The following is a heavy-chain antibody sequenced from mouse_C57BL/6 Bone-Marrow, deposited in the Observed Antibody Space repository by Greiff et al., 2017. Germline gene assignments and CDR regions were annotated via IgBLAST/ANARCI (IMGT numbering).Heavy chain of an antibody. V-gene: IGHV1-53*01. Sequence: QVQLQQSGTELVKPGASVKLSCKASGYTFTSYWMHWVKQRPGQGLEWIGYINPSNGGTNYNEKFKIKATLTVDKSSSTAYMQLRSLPSADSAVYECAREGFYSNDGAYWGQGTLVTVSA. CDR1: GYTFTSYW. CDR2: INPSNGGT. D-gene: IGHD2-12*01. J-gene: IGHJ3*01. CDR3: AREGFYSNDGAY.